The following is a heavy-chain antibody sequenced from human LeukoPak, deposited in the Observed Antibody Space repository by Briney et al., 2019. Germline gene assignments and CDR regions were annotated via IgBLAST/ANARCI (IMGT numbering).Heavy chain of an antibody. J-gene: IGHJ4*02. CDR1: GGSISSSSYY. V-gene: IGHV4-39*01. CDR3: ARHYCSSTSCNFDY. D-gene: IGHD2-2*01. Sequence: SETLSLTCTVSGGSISSSSYYWGWIRQPPGQGREWIGSVYYSGSTYYNPSLKSRVTISVDTSKNQFSRKLSSVTAADTAVYYCARHYCSSTSCNFDYWGQGNMVTVSS. CDR2: VYYSGST.